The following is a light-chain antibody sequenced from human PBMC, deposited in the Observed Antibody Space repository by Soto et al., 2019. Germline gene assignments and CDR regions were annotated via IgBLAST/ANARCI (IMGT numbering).Light chain of an antibody. J-gene: IGLJ2*01. CDR2: DDS. V-gene: IGLV3-21*02. Sequence: SYELTPPPSVSVAPGQTATITSGGNTIGSKSVNWYQQQLGQAPVLVVYDDSERPSGIPERFSGSNSENTATLTISRVEAGDDVGYYYQVWDSSRDHSVFGGGTQLTVL. CDR1: TIGSKS. CDR3: QVWDSSRDHSV.